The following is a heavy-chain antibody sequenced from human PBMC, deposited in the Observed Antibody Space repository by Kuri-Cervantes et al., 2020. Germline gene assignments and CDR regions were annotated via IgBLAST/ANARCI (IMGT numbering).Heavy chain of an antibody. CDR3: ARPDITFGGVIVGREGAFDI. CDR2: ISYDGSNK. CDR1: RFTFSSYG. V-gene: IGHV3-30*03. D-gene: IGHD3-16*02. J-gene: IGHJ3*02. Sequence: GESLKISCASSRFTFSSYGRHWVRQAPGKGLEWVAVISYDGSNKYYADSVKGRFTISRDNSKNTLYLQMNSLRAEDTAVYYCARPDITFGGVIVGREGAFDIWGQGTMVTVSS.